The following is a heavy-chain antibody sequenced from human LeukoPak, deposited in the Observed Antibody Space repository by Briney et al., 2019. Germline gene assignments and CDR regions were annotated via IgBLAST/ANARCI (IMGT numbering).Heavy chain of an antibody. J-gene: IGHJ4*02. CDR3: ARLRIDYYDSSGPYFHYFDY. Sequence: ASVKVSCKASGYTFTSSGISWVRQAPGQGLEWMGWLYHYIGNTNYAQKLQGRVTMTTYTSTSTTYMELRSLRSDDTAVYYCARLRIDYYDSSGPYFHYFDYWGQGTLVTVSS. V-gene: IGHV1-18*01. D-gene: IGHD3-22*01. CDR1: GYTFTSSG. CDR2: LYHYIGNT.